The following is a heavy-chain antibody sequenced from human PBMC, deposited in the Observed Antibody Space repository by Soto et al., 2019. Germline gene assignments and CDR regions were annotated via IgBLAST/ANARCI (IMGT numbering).Heavy chain of an antibody. J-gene: IGHJ4*02. V-gene: IGHV3-23*01. D-gene: IGHD7-27*01. CDR1: GVTFSIFA. CDR2: ISGSGGST. Sequence: GGSLRLSCSASGVTFSIFAMSWVRQSPGKGLEWVSTISGSGGSTYYADAVKGRFSISRDNSMGTLYLQMKSLRVEDTAIYYCAKEVSLGSTVDLGYWGQGTLVTVSS. CDR3: AKEVSLGSTVDLGY.